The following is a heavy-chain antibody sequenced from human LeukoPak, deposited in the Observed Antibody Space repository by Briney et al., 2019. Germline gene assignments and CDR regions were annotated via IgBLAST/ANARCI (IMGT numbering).Heavy chain of an antibody. Sequence: ASVKVSCKASGYTFSSYYVHWVRQAPGQGLEWMGLINPTGGSTGYAQKFQGRVTMTRDMSTSTDYMELSSLRSEDTAIYYCARDNSVGDNAWWFDPWGQGTLVTVSS. CDR3: ARDNSVGDNAWWFDP. J-gene: IGHJ5*02. D-gene: IGHD1-26*01. CDR1: GYTFSSYY. CDR2: INPTGGST. V-gene: IGHV1-46*01.